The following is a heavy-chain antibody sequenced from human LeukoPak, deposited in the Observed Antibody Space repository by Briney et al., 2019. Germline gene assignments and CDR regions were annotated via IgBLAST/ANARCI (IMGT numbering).Heavy chain of an antibody. CDR3: ARVDTDNYYYYYGMDV. CDR2: IIPILGIA. J-gene: IGHJ6*02. Sequence: SVKVSCKASGGTFSSYAISWVRQAPGQGLEWMGRIIPILGIANYAQKFQGRVTITADKSTSTAYMELSSLRSEDTAVYYCARVDTDNYYYYYGMDVWGQGTTVTVSS. D-gene: IGHD5-18*01. V-gene: IGHV1-69*04. CDR1: GGTFSSYA.